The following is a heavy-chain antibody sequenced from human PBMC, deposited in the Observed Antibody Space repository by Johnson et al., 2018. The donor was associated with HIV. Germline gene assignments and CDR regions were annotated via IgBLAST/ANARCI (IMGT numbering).Heavy chain of an antibody. Sequence: VQLVESGGGLVQPGGSLRLSCAASGFTFRSYAMHWVRQAPGKGLEYVSAISSNGGRTYYANSVKGRFTISRDNSKNTLSLQMGSLRAEDTAVYYCAKDKSGRYYDSSGYSLDDAFDIWGQGTMVTVSS. D-gene: IGHD3-22*01. CDR3: AKDKSGRYYDSSGYSLDDAFDI. V-gene: IGHV3-64*01. J-gene: IGHJ3*02. CDR1: GFTFRSYA. CDR2: ISSNGGRT.